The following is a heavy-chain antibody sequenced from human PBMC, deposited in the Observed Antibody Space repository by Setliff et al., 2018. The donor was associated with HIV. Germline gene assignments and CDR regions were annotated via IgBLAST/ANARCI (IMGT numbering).Heavy chain of an antibody. CDR2: IKNNTDGGTT. D-gene: IGHD2-21*02. CDR3: ATDNCGGDCYLNY. J-gene: IGHJ4*02. Sequence: GGSLRLSCEVSGIPFTGAWMNWVRQAPGKGLEWVGRIKNNTDGGTTDYAAPVKDRFIISRDDSKNMLYLQMNSLKTEDTSLYYCATDNCGGDCYLNYWGRGTLFTVSS. CDR1: GIPFTGAW. V-gene: IGHV3-15*07.